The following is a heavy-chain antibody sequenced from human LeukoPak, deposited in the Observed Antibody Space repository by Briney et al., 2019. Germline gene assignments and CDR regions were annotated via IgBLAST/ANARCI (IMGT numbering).Heavy chain of an antibody. CDR3: GTEIAEGGPQDY. CDR2: ISSNGNVK. Sequence: GGSLRLSCAASGFTFSRYGMHWVRQAPGKGPEWAAVISSNGNVKYYIDSVKGRFTISRDNSKSTLYLQMTSLRAEDTALYYCGTEIAEGGPQDYWGQGTLVTVSS. D-gene: IGHD2-21*01. V-gene: IGHV3-30*03. J-gene: IGHJ4*02. CDR1: GFTFSRYG.